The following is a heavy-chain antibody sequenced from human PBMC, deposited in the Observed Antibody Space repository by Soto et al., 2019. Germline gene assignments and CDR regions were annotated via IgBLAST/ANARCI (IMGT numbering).Heavy chain of an antibody. CDR2: INPNSGGT. J-gene: IGHJ4*02. V-gene: IGHV1-2*04. D-gene: IGHD3-10*01. CDR1: GYTFTGYY. CDR3: ARTYYYGSGSPFDY. Sequence: QVQLVQSGAEVKKPRASVKVSCKASGYTFTGYYMHWVRQAPGQGLEWMGWINPNSGGTNYAQKFQGWVTMTRDTSISTAYMELSRLRSDDTAVYYCARTYYYGSGSPFDYWGQGTLVTVSS.